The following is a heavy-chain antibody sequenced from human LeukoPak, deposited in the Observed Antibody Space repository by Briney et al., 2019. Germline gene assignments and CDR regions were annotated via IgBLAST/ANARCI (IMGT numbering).Heavy chain of an antibody. CDR3: ARGYDFWSGPNFDY. J-gene: IGHJ4*02. CDR2: INPNSGGT. CDR1: GYTFTGYY. V-gene: IGHV1-2*02. Sequence: EASVKVSCKASGYTFTGYYMHWVRQAPGQGLEWMGWINPNSGGTNYAQKFQGRVTMTRDTSISTAYMELSRLRSDDTAVYYCARGYDFWSGPNFDYWGQGTLVTVSS. D-gene: IGHD3-3*01.